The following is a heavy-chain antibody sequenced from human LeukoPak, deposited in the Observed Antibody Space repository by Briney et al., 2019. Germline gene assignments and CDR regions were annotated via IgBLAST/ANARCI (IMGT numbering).Heavy chain of an antibody. CDR2: IYYDGNT. D-gene: IGHD6-19*01. CDR1: GDSINAYY. J-gene: IGHJ4*02. Sequence: SETLSLTCAVSGDSINAYYWTWIRQPPGKGLEWIAYIYYDGNTSYNPSLKSRVTISVATSKNQFSLRLSSVTAADTAVYYCARIGSGWYGGFDYWGQGTLVTVSS. V-gene: IGHV4-59*01. CDR3: ARIGSGWYGGFDY.